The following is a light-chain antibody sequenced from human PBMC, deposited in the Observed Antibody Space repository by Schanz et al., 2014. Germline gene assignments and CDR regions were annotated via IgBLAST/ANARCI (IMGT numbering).Light chain of an antibody. Sequence: QSALIQPPSVSGSPGQSVTISCTGTSSDVGSYDYVSWYQQHPGTVPKLMIYDVSNRPSGVPDRFSGSKSGNTASLTVSGLQAEDEADYYCSSYAGSNNLVFGGGTKLTVL. CDR2: DVS. CDR1: SSDVGSYDY. J-gene: IGLJ2*01. CDR3: SSYAGSNNLV. V-gene: IGLV2-8*01.